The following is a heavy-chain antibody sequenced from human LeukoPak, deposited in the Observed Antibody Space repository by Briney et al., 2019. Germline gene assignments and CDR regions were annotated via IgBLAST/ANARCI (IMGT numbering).Heavy chain of an antibody. CDR2: ISWNSGSI. V-gene: IGHV3-9*01. D-gene: IGHD6-13*01. CDR3: AKMMYSSSWSQGAFDY. J-gene: IGHJ4*02. CDR1: GFTFDDYA. Sequence: PSRSLRLSCAASGFTFDDYAMHWVRQAPGKGLEWVSRISWNSGSIGYADSVRGRFTISRDNAKNSLYLQMNSLRAEDTALYYCAKMMYSSSWSQGAFDYWGQGTLVTVSS.